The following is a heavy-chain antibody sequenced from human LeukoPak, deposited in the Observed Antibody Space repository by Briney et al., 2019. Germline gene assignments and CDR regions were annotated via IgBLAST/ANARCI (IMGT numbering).Heavy chain of an antibody. CDR1: GGSISSGDYY. J-gene: IGHJ4*02. CDR3: AREQWLVRKGLDY. D-gene: IGHD6-19*01. V-gene: IGHV4-30-4*01. Sequence: SETLSLTCTVSGGSISSGDYYWSWIRQPPGKGWEWIGYIYYNGSTYYNPPLKSRVTISVDTSKNQFSLKLSSVTAADTAVYYCAREQWLVRKGLDYWGQGTLVTVSS. CDR2: IYYNGST.